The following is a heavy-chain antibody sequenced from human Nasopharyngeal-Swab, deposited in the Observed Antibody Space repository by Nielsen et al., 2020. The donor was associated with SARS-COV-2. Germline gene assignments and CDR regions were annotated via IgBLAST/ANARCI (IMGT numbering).Heavy chain of an antibody. CDR1: GFTVSANY. Sequence: GGSLRLSCAASGFTVSANYMTWVRQAPRKGLEWVSLIYSDGTTSYSDSVKGRFTKSRDDSKNTVYLQMNSLRAGDTAVYYCARGIRSSGWYRRVGFDPWGQGTLVTVSS. CDR3: ARGIRSSGWYRRVGFDP. CDR2: IYSDGTT. V-gene: IGHV3-66*01. J-gene: IGHJ5*02. D-gene: IGHD6-19*01.